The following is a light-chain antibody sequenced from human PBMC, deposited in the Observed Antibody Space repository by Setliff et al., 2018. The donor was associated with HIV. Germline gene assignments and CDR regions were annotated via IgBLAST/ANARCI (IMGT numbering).Light chain of an antibody. V-gene: IGLV2-14*01. CDR2: EVS. J-gene: IGLJ1*01. CDR3: ISYADSSALYV. CDR1: SSDIGGYDY. Sequence: QSALTQPASVSGSPGQSITISCTGTSSDIGGYDYVSWYQQHPDTAPKVIIYEVSNRPSGVSNRFSGSKSGNTAPLTISGLLAEDEADYYCISYADSSALYVFGSGTKVTVL.